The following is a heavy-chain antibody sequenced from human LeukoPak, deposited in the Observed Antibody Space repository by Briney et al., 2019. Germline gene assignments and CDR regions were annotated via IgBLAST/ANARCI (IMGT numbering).Heavy chain of an antibody. CDR3: AKAAAGTEYYFEY. CDR2: ISYDGSNK. Sequence: GGSLRLSCAASGFTFSRHGIHWVRQAPGKGLEWVAVISYDGSNKYYADSVKGRFTISRDNSKNTLYLQMDSLRAEDTAVYYCAKAAAGTEYYFEYWGQGTLVTVSS. J-gene: IGHJ4*02. D-gene: IGHD6-13*01. CDR1: GFTFSRHG. V-gene: IGHV3-30*18.